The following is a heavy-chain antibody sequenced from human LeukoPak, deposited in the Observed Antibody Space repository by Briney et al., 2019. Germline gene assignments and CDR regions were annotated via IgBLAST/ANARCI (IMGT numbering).Heavy chain of an antibody. CDR2: IYYTGDT. V-gene: IGHV4-59*02. D-gene: IGHD2-21*01. CDR3: ATKPVVPASQGHYFDR. CDR1: GVSVTSHY. Sequence: SGTLSLTCSVSGVSVTSHYWSWIRQPPGKGLEWIGNIYYTGDTGYNPSLHSRVTMSMDTSKNQFSLNLSFMTAADTAVYYCATKPVVPASQGHYFDRWGQGTLVTVSS. J-gene: IGHJ5*02.